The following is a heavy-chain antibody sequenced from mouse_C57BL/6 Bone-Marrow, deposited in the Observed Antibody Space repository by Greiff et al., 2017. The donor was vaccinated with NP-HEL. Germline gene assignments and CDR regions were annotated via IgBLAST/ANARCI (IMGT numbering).Heavy chain of an antibody. J-gene: IGHJ3*01. CDR3: TTNYDYDGFAY. V-gene: IGHV1-15*01. D-gene: IGHD2-4*01. CDR2: IDPETGGT. Sequence: QVQLKQSGAELVRPGASVTLSCKASGYTFTDYEMLWVKQTPVHGLEWIGAIDPETGGTAYNQKFKGKAILTADKSSSTAYMELRSLTSEDSAVYYCTTNYDYDGFAYWGQGTLVTVSA. CDR1: GYTFTDYE.